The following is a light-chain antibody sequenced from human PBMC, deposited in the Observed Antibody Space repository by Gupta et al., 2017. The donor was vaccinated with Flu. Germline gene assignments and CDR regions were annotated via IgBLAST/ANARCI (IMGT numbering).Light chain of an antibody. CDR3: QTGDTGIVL. CDR2: VNSDGSH. V-gene: IGLV4-69*01. CDR1: SGHRDYA. Sequence: QLRLPPSPSASASLGASFTLTCTLSSGHRDYAITWHQQKPGKGPRFLMKVNSDGSHTKGDARPDRFSGSSSGAERYRTLSDRQYEDEDDYDWQTGDTGIVLFGGGTKLTVL. J-gene: IGLJ2*01.